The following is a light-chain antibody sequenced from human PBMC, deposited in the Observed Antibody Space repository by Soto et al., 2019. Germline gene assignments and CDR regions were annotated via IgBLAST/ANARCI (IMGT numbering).Light chain of an antibody. Sequence: LSNTTGDLSRSQAESNTLSCRASQSVSSSYLAWYQQKPGQAPRLLIYGASSRATGIPDRFSGSGSGTDFTLTISSLEPEDLAVYYCRQHGRSRGTFGRGTKVDI. J-gene: IGKJ1*01. V-gene: IGKV3-20*01. CDR3: RQHGRSRGT. CDR2: GAS. CDR1: QSVSSSY.